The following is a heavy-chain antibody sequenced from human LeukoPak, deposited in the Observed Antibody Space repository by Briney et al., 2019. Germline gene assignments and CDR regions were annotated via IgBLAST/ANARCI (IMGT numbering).Heavy chain of an antibody. CDR2: IYYSGST. V-gene: IGHV4-61*01. CDR3: ARAGVGYDSSGYWFDP. Sequence: SETLSLTCTVSGGSISSGSYYWSWIRQPPGKGLEWIGYIYYSGSTNYNPSLKSRVTISVDTSKNQFSLKLSSVTAADTAVYYCARAGVGYDSSGYWFDPWGQGTLVTVSS. D-gene: IGHD3-22*01. CDR1: GGSISSGSYY. J-gene: IGHJ5*02.